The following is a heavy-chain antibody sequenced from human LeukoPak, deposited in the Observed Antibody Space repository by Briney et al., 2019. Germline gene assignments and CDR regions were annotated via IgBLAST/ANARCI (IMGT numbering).Heavy chain of an antibody. CDR2: IWYNGSNK. V-gene: IGHV3-33*01. Sequence: GRSLRLSCAASGFTFSSYGMHWVRQAPGKGLEWVAVIWYNGSNKYYADSAKGRFTISRDNSKNTLYLQMNSLRAEDTAVYYCARDKYYDTPGAVDYWGQGTLVTVSS. CDR1: GFTFSSYG. J-gene: IGHJ4*02. D-gene: IGHD3-22*01. CDR3: ARDKYYDTPGAVDY.